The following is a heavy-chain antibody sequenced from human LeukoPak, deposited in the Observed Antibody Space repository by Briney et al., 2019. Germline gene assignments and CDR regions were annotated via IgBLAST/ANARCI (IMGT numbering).Heavy chain of an antibody. J-gene: IGHJ6*03. CDR1: GFTFSSYW. CDR3: ARVGATAYYYYYMDV. Sequence: GGSLRLSCAASGFTFSSYWMSWVRQAPGKGLEWVANIKQDGSEKYYVDSVKGRFTISRDNAKNSLYLQMNSLRAEDTAVYYCARVGATAYYYYYMDVWGKGTTVTVSS. CDR2: IKQDGSEK. D-gene: IGHD1-26*01. V-gene: IGHV3-7*01.